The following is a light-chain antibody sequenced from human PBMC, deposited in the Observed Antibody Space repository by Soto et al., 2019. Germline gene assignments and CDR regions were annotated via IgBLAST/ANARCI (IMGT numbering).Light chain of an antibody. CDR3: HQRSNWPPDT. J-gene: IGKJ5*01. V-gene: IGKV3-11*01. CDR2: GAS. CDR1: QSVHTF. Sequence: EIVLTQSPDTLSLSPGEGASLSCRASQSVHTFLAWYQQKPRQPPRLLIYGASTRATGVPARFSGSGSGTDFTLTISSLEPEDFAVYYCHQRSNWPPDTFGQGTRLEI.